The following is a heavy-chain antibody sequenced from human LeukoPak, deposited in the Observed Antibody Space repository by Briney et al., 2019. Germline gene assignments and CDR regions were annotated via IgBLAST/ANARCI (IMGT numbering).Heavy chain of an antibody. Sequence: PGGTLRLSCAASGFTFSSYGMSWVRQAPGKGLEWVSAISGSGGSKYYADSVKGRFTISRDNSKNTLYLQMNSLRAEDTAVYYCARDGSLKVLRYFDWSNDAFDIWGQGTMVTVSS. J-gene: IGHJ3*02. CDR1: GFTFSSYG. V-gene: IGHV3-23*01. D-gene: IGHD3-9*01. CDR2: ISGSGGSK. CDR3: ARDGSLKVLRYFDWSNDAFDI.